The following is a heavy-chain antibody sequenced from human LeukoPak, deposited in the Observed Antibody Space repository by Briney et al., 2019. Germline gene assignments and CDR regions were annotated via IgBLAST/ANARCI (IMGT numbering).Heavy chain of an antibody. CDR3: ARGSTYYESSGQVPFDY. CDR1: GGSFSGYY. J-gene: IGHJ4*02. CDR2: INHSGGT. D-gene: IGHD3-22*01. Sequence: PSETLSLTCAVYGGSFSGYYWSWIRQPPGKGLEWIGEINHSGGTNYNPSLKSRVTISVDTSKNQFSLKLSSVTAADTAVYYCARGSTYYESSGQVPFDYWGQGTLVTVSS. V-gene: IGHV4-34*01.